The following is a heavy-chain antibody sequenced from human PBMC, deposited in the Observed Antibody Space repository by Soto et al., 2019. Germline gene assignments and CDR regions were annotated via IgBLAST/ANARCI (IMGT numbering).Heavy chain of an antibody. V-gene: IGHV3-23*01. CDR1: GLTFSNYG. J-gene: IGHJ4*02. CDR3: AGGLYY. CDR2: IDGSGGST. Sequence: EVQLLESGGGLVQPGRSLRLSCAASGLTFSNYGMKWVCQAPGKGLEWVSGIDGSGGSTYYADSVKGRFTISRDNSKNTLYLQMNSLRAEDTAVYYCAGGLYYWGQGTLVTVSS.